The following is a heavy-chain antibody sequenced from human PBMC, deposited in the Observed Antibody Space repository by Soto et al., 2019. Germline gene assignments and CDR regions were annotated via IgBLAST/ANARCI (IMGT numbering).Heavy chain of an antibody. V-gene: IGHV3-21*01. CDR2: ISSSSSYI. CDR3: ARGGVVVVPAAPGWFDP. CDR1: GFTFISYS. Sequence: PGGSLRLSCAASGFTFISYSMNWVRQAPGKGLEWVSSISSSSSYIYYADSVKGRFTISRDNAKNSLYLQMNSLRAEDTAVYYCARGGVVVVPAAPGWFDPWGQGTLVTVSS. J-gene: IGHJ5*02. D-gene: IGHD2-2*01.